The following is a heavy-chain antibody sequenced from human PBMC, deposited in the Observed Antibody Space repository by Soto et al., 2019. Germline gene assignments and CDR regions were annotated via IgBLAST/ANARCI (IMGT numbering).Heavy chain of an antibody. CDR2: ISGSGGST. D-gene: IGHD3-10*01. CDR3: AKDGYYYGSGSYPDY. V-gene: IGHV3-23*01. CDR1: GFTFSSYA. J-gene: IGHJ4*02. Sequence: PGGSLRLSCAASGFTFSSYAMSWVSQAPGKGLEWVSAISGSGGSTYYADSVKGRFTISRDNSKNTLYLQMNSLRAEDTAVYYCAKDGYYYGSGSYPDYWGQGTLVTVSS.